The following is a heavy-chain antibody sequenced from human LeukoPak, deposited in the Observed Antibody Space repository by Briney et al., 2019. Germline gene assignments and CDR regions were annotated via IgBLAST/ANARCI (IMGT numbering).Heavy chain of an antibody. CDR1: GFTFSSYA. CDR2: ISGSGGST. V-gene: IGHV3-23*01. J-gene: IGHJ4*02. CDR3: AKDSTTYYYGSGSDY. Sequence: GGSLRLSCAASGFTFSSYAMSWVRQAPGKGLEWVSAISGSGGSTYYADSVKGRFTISRDNSKNTLYLQMNRLRAEDTAVYYCAKDSTTYYYGSGSDYWGQGTLVTVSS. D-gene: IGHD3-10*01.